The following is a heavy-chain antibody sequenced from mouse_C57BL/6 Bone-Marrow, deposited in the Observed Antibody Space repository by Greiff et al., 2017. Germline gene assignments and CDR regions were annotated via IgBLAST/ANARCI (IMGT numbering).Heavy chain of an antibody. CDR1: GFTFSSYA. D-gene: IGHD1-1*01. J-gene: IGHJ4*01. CDR3: ERRDYYGSSNYAMDY. V-gene: IGHV5-4*03. CDR2: ISDGGSYT. Sequence: EVMLVESGGGLVKPGGSLKLSCAASGFTFSSYAMSWVRQTPEKRLEWVATISDGGSYTYYPDNVKGRFTISRDNAKNNLYLQMSHLKSEDTAMYYCERRDYYGSSNYAMDYWGQGTSVTVSS.